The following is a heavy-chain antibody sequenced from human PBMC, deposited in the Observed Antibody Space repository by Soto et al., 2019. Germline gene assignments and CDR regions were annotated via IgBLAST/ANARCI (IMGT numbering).Heavy chain of an antibody. V-gene: IGHV4-39*07. CDR1: GSSISSSSYS. CDR3: AGSYSSGWYVDY. Sequence: SETLSITCTVSGSSISSSSYSWGWIRQPTGKGLEWIGSIYYSGSTNYNPSLKSRVTISVDTSKNQFSLKLSSVTAADTAVYYCAGSYSSGWYVDYWGQGTLVTVSS. CDR2: IYYSGST. D-gene: IGHD6-19*01. J-gene: IGHJ4*02.